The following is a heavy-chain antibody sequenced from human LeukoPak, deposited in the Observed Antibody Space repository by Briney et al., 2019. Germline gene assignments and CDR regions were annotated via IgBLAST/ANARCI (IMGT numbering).Heavy chain of an antibody. D-gene: IGHD5-18*01. CDR3: ARGGSPPRVQLWLRSEEGLP. CDR2: ISPNSGGT. Sequence: GASVKLSCKASGYTFAGYYMHWVRQAPGQGLEWMGRISPNSGGTNYAQKFHGRVTMTRDTPISTAYMELSRLRSDDTAVYYCARGGSPPRVQLWLRSEEGLPWGQGTLVTVSS. CDR1: GYTFAGYY. J-gene: IGHJ5*02. V-gene: IGHV1-2*06.